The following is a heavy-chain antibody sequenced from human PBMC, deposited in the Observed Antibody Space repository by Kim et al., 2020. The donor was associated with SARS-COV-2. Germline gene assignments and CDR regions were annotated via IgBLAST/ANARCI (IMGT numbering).Heavy chain of an antibody. CDR2: MNPNSGNT. CDR1: GYTFTSYD. CDR3: ARGRELRFLEWLGNNWFDP. D-gene: IGHD3-3*01. Sequence: ASVKVSCKASGYTFTSYDINWVRQATGQGLEWMGWMNPNSGNTGYAQKFQGRVTMTRNTSISTAYMELSSLRSEDTAVYYCARGRELRFLEWLGNNWFDPWGQGTLVTVSS. V-gene: IGHV1-8*01. J-gene: IGHJ5*02.